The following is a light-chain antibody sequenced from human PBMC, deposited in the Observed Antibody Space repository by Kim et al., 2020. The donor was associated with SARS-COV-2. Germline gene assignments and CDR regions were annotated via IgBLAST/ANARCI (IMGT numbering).Light chain of an antibody. V-gene: IGKV1-33*01. CDR1: QDISNY. CDR2: DAS. CDR3: QQYDSLPLT. J-gene: IGKJ4*01. Sequence: ASVGDRVTITCQASQDISNYLNWYQQKPGKAPNLLISDASNLEEGVPSRFSGSGSGTDFTFTINSLQPEDFATYYCQQYDSLPLTFGGGTKVDIK.